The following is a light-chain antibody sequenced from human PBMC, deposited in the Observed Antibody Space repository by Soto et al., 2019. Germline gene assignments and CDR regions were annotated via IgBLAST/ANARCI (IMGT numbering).Light chain of an antibody. Sequence: QSALTQPASVSGSPGQSITISCTGTSSDVRSHKLVSWYQQYPGKAPKLIIFEASKRPSGVSNRFSGSKSGSTASLTISGLQAEDEADYYCCSNAGGSTYVFGTGTKLTVL. J-gene: IGLJ1*01. CDR2: EAS. CDR1: SSDVRSHKL. V-gene: IGLV2-23*01. CDR3: CSNAGGSTYV.